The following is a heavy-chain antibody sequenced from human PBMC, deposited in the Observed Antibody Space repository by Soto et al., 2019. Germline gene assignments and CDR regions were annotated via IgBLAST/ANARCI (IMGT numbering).Heavy chain of an antibody. CDR3: AKDRVVAGIGEFDI. CDR1: GFTFSSHA. V-gene: IGHV3-30*18. CDR2: ISYDGSNK. D-gene: IGHD6-19*01. J-gene: IGHJ5*02. Sequence: PGGSLRLSCAASGFTFSSHAMHWIRQVPGRGLEWVAVISYDGSNKYYEDSVKGRFTISRDNAMNTVFLQMNSLRVEDTAVYHCAKDRVVAGIGEFDIWGQGTLVTVSS.